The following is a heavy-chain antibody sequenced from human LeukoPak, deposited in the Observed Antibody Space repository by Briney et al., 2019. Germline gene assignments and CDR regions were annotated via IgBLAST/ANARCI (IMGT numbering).Heavy chain of an antibody. CDR2: LSGSGRDT. CDR1: TFNLSRFA. Sequence: GGSLRLSCTASTFNLSRFAMTWVRQAPGKGLEWVSALSGSGRDTYYADSVKGRFTISRDSSKSTLYLRVNSLRVEDTAVYYCEKVRPGYSHYFYFMDVWAEGITVTVSS. D-gene: IGHD5-18*01. J-gene: IGHJ6*03. V-gene: IGHV3-23*01. CDR3: EKVRPGYSHYFYFMDV.